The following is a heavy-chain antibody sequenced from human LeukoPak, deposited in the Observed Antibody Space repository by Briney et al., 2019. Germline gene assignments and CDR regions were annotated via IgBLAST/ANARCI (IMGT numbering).Heavy chain of an antibody. J-gene: IGHJ4*02. V-gene: IGHV3-21*01. CDR3: ARDRNVLRFLEWLFLPDY. D-gene: IGHD3-3*01. CDR1: GFTFSSYS. CDR2: ISSSSSYI. Sequence: GGSLRLSCAASGFTFSSYSMNWVRQAPGKGLEWVSSISSSSSYIYYADSVKGRFTISRDNAKNSLYLQMNSLRAEDTAVYYCARDRNVLRFLEWLFLPDYWGQGTLVTVSS.